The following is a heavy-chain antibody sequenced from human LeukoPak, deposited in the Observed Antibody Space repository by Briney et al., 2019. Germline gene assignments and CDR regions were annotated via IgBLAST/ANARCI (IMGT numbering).Heavy chain of an antibody. Sequence: ASVKVSCKASGYTFTSYGISWVRQAPGQGLEWMGWISAYNGNTDYAQKHQGRVTMTTDTSTSTAYMELRSLRSDDTAVYYCATSPYSSSSGGVGYYYYMDVWGKGTTVTVSS. J-gene: IGHJ6*03. CDR2: ISAYNGNT. CDR3: ATSPYSSSSGGVGYYYYMDV. CDR1: GYTFTSYG. D-gene: IGHD6-6*01. V-gene: IGHV1-18*01.